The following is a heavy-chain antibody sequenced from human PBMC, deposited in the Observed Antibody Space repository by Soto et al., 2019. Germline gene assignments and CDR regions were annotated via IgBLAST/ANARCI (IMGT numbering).Heavy chain of an antibody. D-gene: IGHD5-12*01. CDR1: GGSFSGYY. CDR2: INHSGST. Sequence: QVQLQQWGAGLLKPSETLSLTCAVYGGSFSGYYWSWIRQPPGKGLEWIGEINHSGSTNYNPSLKSRVTISVDTSKNQFSLKLSSVTAADTAVYYCARGKRGWLRFKARYYGMDVWGQGTTVTVSS. CDR3: ARGKRGWLRFKARYYGMDV. J-gene: IGHJ6*02. V-gene: IGHV4-34*01.